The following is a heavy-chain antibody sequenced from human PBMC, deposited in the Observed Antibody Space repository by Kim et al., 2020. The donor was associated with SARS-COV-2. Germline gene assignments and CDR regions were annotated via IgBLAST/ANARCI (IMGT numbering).Heavy chain of an antibody. Sequence: NPSLKSRVTISVDTSKNQFSLKLSSVTAADTAVYYCAIASYYDSPLAFDIWGQGTMVTVSS. J-gene: IGHJ3*02. D-gene: IGHD3-22*01. CDR3: AIASYYDSPLAFDI. V-gene: IGHV4-34*01.